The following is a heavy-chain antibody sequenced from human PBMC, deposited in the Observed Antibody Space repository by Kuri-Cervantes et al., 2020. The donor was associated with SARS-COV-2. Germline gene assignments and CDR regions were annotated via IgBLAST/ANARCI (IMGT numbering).Heavy chain of an antibody. CDR2: INHSGST. D-gene: IGHD6-6*01. V-gene: IGHV4-34*01. Sequence: ESLKISCAVYGGSFSGYYWSWIRQPPGKGLEWIGEINHSGSTNYNPSLKSRVTISVDTSKNQFSLKLSSVTAADTAVYYCARDRYSSSLFYHYYMDVWGKGTTVTVSS. J-gene: IGHJ6*03. CDR1: GGSFSGYY. CDR3: ARDRYSSSLFYHYYMDV.